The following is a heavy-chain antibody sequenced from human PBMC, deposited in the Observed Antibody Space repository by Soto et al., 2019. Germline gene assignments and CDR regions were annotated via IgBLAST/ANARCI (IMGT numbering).Heavy chain of an antibody. CDR2: VYSTGST. J-gene: IGHJ4*02. Sequence: SETLSLTCSVSGDSITTNVYYWGWIQQPPGKGLQWIGNVYSTGSTFSHPSLTSRVFISVDTSKNKFSLRLTSVTAADTAVYYWDRSHYTCGIFIDYWCQGLMVTVYS. CDR3: DRSHYTCGIFIDY. D-gene: IGHD2-21*01. CDR1: GDSITTNVYY. V-gene: IGHV4-39*01.